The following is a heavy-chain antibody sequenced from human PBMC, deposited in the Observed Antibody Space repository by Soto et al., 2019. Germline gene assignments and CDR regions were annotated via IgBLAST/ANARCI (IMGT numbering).Heavy chain of an antibody. J-gene: IGHJ4*02. CDR3: ASSSGNNLGVGTIYYFDY. CDR1: GGTFSTYS. D-gene: IGHD1-26*01. Sequence: QVQLVQSGAEVKKPGSSVKVSCKTSGGTFSTYSIVWVRQATGEGLEWLGGIIPIFGTANYAQKFQDRVTIAEDKSTNTAFMELSSLKSEDTAMYYCASSSGNNLGVGTIYYFDYWGQGTLVTVSS. V-gene: IGHV1-69*06. CDR2: IIPIFGTA.